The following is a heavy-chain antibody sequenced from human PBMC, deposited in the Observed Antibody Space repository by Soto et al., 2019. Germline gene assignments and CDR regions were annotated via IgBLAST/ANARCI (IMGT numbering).Heavy chain of an antibody. CDR3: ARMVMSYGMDV. D-gene: IGHD3-16*01. J-gene: IGHJ6*02. V-gene: IGHV2-70*01. CDR2: IYWDYDK. Sequence: GSGPTLLNPTQTITLTCPLSGFSLSTRGMCVSWIRQPPGKALEWLALIYWDYDKYYSTSLKTRLTISTDTSQKQVVLTMTNMDPVDTATYYCARMVMSYGMDVWGQGTTVTVSS. CDR1: GFSLSTRGMC.